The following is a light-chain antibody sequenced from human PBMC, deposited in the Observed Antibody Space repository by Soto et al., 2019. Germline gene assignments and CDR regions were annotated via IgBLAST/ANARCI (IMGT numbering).Light chain of an antibody. V-gene: IGLV1-40*01. J-gene: IGLJ1*01. CDR1: SSNVGPGDA. CDR3: QSYDNGLSVYV. CDR2: ADN. Sequence: QTVVTQPPSVSGAPGQRVTISCTGASSNVGPGDAVHWYQHLPGTAPKLLIYADNIRPSGVPDRFSASKSGTSASLAITGLQAEDEGDYYCQSYDNGLSVYVFGTGTKLTVL.